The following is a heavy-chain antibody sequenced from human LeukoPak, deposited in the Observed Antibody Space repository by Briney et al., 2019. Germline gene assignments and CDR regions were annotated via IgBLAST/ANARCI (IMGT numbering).Heavy chain of an antibody. Sequence: PGRSLRLSCAASGFTFSSYGMHWVRQAPGKGLEWVAVIWYDGNKNYYADSVKGRFTISRDNSKNTLYLQMNSLRAEDTAVYYCARVAQYSSAWYSFDYWGQGTLVPSPQ. CDR1: GFTFSSYG. V-gene: IGHV3-33*01. D-gene: IGHD6-19*01. CDR2: IWYDGNKN. J-gene: IGHJ4*02. CDR3: ARVAQYSSAWYSFDY.